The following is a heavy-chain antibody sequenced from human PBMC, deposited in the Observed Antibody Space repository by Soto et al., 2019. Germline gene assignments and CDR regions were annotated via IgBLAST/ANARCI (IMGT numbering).Heavy chain of an antibody. D-gene: IGHD6-19*01. V-gene: IGHV3-64D*08. CDR1: GFTFSSYA. CDR3: VKVGSGWYASHAFDI. CDR2: ISSNGGST. J-gene: IGHJ3*02. Sequence: GGSLRLSCSASGFTFSSYAMHWVRQAPGKGLEYVSAISSNGGSTYYADSVKGRFTISRDNSKNTLYLQMSSLRAEDTAVYYCVKVGSGWYASHAFDIWGQGTMVTVSS.